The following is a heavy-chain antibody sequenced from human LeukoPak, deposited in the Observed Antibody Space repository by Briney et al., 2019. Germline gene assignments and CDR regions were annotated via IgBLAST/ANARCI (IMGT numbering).Heavy chain of an antibody. CDR3: ARYSGTYRDY. CDR1: GFPFSSYN. D-gene: IGHD1-26*01. CDR2: ITSSSTYI. J-gene: IGHJ4*02. V-gene: IGHV3-21*01. Sequence: GGSLRLSCAASGFPFSSYNMNWVRQAPGKGLEWVSSITSSSTYIFYAGSVTGRFTISRDNAKNSLYLQMNSLRAEDTAVYYCARYSGTYRDYWGQGTLVTVSS.